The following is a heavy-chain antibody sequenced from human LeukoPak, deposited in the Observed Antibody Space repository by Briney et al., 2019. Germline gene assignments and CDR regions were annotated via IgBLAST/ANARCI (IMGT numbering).Heavy chain of an antibody. D-gene: IGHD5-12*01. CDR2: IYYSGTT. Sequence: SETLSLTCSVSGGSISRSNYYWDWIRQPPGKGLEWIGSIYYSGTTNYNPSLKSRVTISVDTSKNQFSLKLSTVTAADTALYYCAKGTETATWLVDYWGQGTLVTVSS. CDR1: GGSISRSNYY. CDR3: AKGTETATWLVDY. V-gene: IGHV4-39*07. J-gene: IGHJ4*02.